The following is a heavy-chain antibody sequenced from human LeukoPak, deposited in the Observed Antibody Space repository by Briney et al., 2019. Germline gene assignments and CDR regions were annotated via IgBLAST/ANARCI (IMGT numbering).Heavy chain of an antibody. CDR2: ILYSGST. J-gene: IGHJ4*02. D-gene: IGHD3-22*01. Sequence: SSETLSLTCTVSGGSISSSRHYWGWIRQPPGKGLEWIGNILYSGSTNYTPSLKSRVTISVDTSKNQFSLKLSSVTAADTAEYYCVRRVAGSGYRDYWGQGPLVTVSS. V-gene: IGHV4-39*01. CDR1: GGSISSSRHY. CDR3: VRRVAGSGYRDY.